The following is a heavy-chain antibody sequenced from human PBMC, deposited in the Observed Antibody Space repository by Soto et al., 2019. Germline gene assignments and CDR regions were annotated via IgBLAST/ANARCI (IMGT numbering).Heavy chain of an antibody. J-gene: IGHJ5*02. CDR2: IYYSGST. D-gene: IGHD2-15*01. CDR3: ARFLTVAEVNWLDP. CDR1: GGSISSYY. Sequence: SETLSLTCTVSGGSISSYYWSWIRQPPGKGLEWIGYIYYSGSTNYNPSLKSRVTISVDTSKNQFSLKLSSVTAADTAVYYCARFLTVAEVNWLDPWGQGTLVTVSS. V-gene: IGHV4-59*01.